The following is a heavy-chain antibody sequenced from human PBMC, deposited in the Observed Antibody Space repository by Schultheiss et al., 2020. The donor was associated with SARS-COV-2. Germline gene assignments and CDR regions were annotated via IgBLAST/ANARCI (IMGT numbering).Heavy chain of an antibody. CDR2: SHCTGSA. D-gene: IGHD6-19*01. V-gene: IGHV4-34*01. CDR3: ARGLGIAVAGADY. J-gene: IGHJ4*02. Sequence: SETLSLTCAVYGGSFSGDSWSWLRQPPGTGLKWIGESHCTGSANCNPSLKSRVSISLGTSKNHFSLRLISVTAADTAVYYCARGLGIAVAGADYWGQGTRVTVAS. CDR1: GGSFSGDS.